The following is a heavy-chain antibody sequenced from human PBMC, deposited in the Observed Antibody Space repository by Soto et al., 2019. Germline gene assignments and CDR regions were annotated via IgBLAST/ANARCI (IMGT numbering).Heavy chain of an antibody. CDR2: GFYTWRA. CDR3: ARDGDGRMTTNPYYYNGMDV. CDR1: GDSLGSYY. V-gene: IGHV4-59*01. J-gene: IGHJ6*02. D-gene: IGHD4-4*01. Sequence: SETLSLTCTVSGDSLGSYYWSWIRQPPGKGLERICYGFYTWRANYNASLKSRVSISLDTSNYQFSLKLSSVTAADTAVYSCARDGDGRMTTNPYYYNGMDVWGPGTTVTVSS.